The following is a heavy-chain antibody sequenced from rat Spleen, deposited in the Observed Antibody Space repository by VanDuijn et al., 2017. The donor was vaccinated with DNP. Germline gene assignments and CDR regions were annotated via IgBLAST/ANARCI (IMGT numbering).Heavy chain of an antibody. V-gene: IGHV5-7*01. CDR3: ARGGLYYFDY. J-gene: IGHJ2*01. D-gene: IGHD4-6*01. Sequence: EVQLVESGGGLVQPGRSLKLSCAASGFTFSDYNMAWVLQAPEKGLEWVATISYDGSTTFYRDSVKGRFTISRDNAKNTLYLQMNSLRSEDTATYYCARGGLYYFDYWGQGVMVTVSS. CDR2: ISYDGSTT. CDR1: GFTFSDYN.